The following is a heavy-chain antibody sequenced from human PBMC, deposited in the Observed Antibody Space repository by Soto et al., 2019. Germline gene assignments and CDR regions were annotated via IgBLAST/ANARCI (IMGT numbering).Heavy chain of an antibody. CDR3: AKGRKGYRDSDGSAWTFDV. D-gene: IGHD3-22*01. CDR1: GFSFNSYA. CDR2: ISGSAATI. J-gene: IGHJ3*01. V-gene: IGHV3-23*01. Sequence: EVQLLESGGGLVQPGGSLRLSCTASGFSFNSYAMSWVRQAPGKGLEWVSVISGSAATIHYADSVKGRFTISRDNAKNTLYLEMNSLRAEGTAVYYCAKGRKGYRDSDGSAWTFDVWGQGTLVTVSP.